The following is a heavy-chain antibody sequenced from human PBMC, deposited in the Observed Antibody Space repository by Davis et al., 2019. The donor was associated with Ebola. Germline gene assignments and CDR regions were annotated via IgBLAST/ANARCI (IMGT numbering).Heavy chain of an antibody. J-gene: IGHJ6*02. V-gene: IGHV1-2*04. CDR2: INPNSGGT. CDR3: ARAGYSYGYDYYYGMDV. CDR1: GYTFTSYG. Sequence: AASVKVSCKASGYTFTSYGISWVRQAPGQGLEWMGWINPNSGGTNYAQKFQGWVTMTRDTSISTAYMELSRLRSDDTAVYYCARAGYSYGYDYYYGMDVWGQGTTVTVSS. D-gene: IGHD5-18*01.